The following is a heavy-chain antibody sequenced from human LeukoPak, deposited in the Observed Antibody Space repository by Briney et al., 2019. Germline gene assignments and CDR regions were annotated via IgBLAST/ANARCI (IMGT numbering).Heavy chain of an antibody. CDR2: ISYDGSNK. D-gene: IGHD2-21*02. V-gene: IGHV3-30*18. CDR3: AKLPRGDGNAFDI. Sequence: GRSLRLSCAASGFTFSSDGMHWVHQAPGKGLEWVAVISYDGSNKYYADSVKGRFTISRDNSKNTLYLQMNSLRAEDTAVYYCAKLPRGDGNAFDIWGQGTMVTVSS. J-gene: IGHJ3*02. CDR1: GFTFSSDG.